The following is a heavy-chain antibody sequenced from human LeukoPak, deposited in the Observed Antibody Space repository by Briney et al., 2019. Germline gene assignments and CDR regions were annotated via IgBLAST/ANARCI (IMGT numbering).Heavy chain of an antibody. Sequence: GASVKVSCQTSGYTFTSYAISWVRQATGQGREWMGWISGYNDHTYSAQKLQGRLTMTTDTPPSTADMELRGRTSDDTAVFYCARGFSANYYDYWGQGTLVTVSS. D-gene: IGHD1-26*01. CDR3: ARGFSANYYDY. V-gene: IGHV1-18*01. CDR2: ISGYNDHT. J-gene: IGHJ4*02. CDR1: GYTFTSYA.